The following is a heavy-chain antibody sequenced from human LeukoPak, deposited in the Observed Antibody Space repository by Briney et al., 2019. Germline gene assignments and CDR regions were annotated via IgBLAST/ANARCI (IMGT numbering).Heavy chain of an antibody. CDR3: ARDLSSGWYPPFLDY. D-gene: IGHD6-19*01. Sequence: GRSLRLSCAASGFTFSSYGMHWVRQAPGKGLEWVAVIWYDGSNKYYADSVKGRFTISRDNSKNTLYLQMNSLRAEDTAVYYCARDLSSGWYPPFLDYWGQGTLVTVSS. V-gene: IGHV3-33*01. J-gene: IGHJ4*02. CDR2: IWYDGSNK. CDR1: GFTFSSYG.